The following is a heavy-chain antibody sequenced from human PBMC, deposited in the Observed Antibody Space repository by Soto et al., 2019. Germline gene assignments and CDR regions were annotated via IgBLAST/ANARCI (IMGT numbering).Heavy chain of an antibody. Sequence: ASVKVSCKASGYTLTSYGISWVRQAPGQGLEWMGWISAYNGNTNYAQKLQGRVTMTTDTSTSTAYMELRSLRSDDTAVYYCARVPFSHSSGWYFYGMDVWGHGTTVTVSS. CDR3: ARVPFSHSSGWYFYGMDV. CDR1: GYTLTSYG. J-gene: IGHJ6*02. V-gene: IGHV1-18*01. CDR2: ISAYNGNT. D-gene: IGHD6-19*01.